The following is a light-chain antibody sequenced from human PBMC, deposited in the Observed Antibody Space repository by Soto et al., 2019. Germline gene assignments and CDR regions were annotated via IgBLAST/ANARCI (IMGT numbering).Light chain of an antibody. CDR1: QSVSSRY. J-gene: IGKJ2*01. CDR2: GAS. V-gene: IGKV3-20*01. CDR3: RQYGSSPPFT. Sequence: EIVLTQSPCTLSLSPGERATLSCRASQSVSSRYLAWYQQKPGQAPRLLMYGASNRATGIPDRFSGSGSGTDFTLTISRLEPEDFAVYFCRQYGSSPPFTFGQGTKVEIK.